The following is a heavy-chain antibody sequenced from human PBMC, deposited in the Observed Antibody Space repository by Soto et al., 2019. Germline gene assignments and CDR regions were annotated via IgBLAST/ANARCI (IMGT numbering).Heavy chain of an antibody. CDR3: ARDDIVVVVAASSPSYYGMDV. CDR1: GGTFSSYA. CDR2: IIPTFGTA. V-gene: IGHV1-69*13. Sequence: GASVKVSCKASGGTFSSYAISWVRQAPGQGLEWMGGIIPTFGTANYAQKFQGRVTITADESTSTAYMELSSLRSEDTAVYYCARDDIVVVVAASSPSYYGMDVWGQGTKVTFSS. J-gene: IGHJ6*02. D-gene: IGHD2-15*01.